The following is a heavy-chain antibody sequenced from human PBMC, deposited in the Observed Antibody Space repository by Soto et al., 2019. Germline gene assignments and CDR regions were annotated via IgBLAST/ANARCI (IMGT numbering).Heavy chain of an antibody. CDR3: AKDRISSWYYYYGMDV. CDR2: ISGSGGSA. CDR1: GFTFSSYA. Sequence: GGSLRLSCAASGFTFSSYAMSWVRQAPGKGLEWVSAISGSGGSAYYADSVKGRFTISRDNSKNTLYLQMNSLRAEDTAVYYCAKDRISSWYYYYGMDVWGQGTTVTVSS. V-gene: IGHV3-23*01. J-gene: IGHJ6*02.